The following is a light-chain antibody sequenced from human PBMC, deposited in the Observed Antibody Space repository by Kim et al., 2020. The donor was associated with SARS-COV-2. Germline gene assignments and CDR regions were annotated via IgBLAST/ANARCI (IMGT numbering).Light chain of an antibody. J-gene: IGLJ3*02. Sequence: QPATLTCTGNSNNVGNQGAAWLQQHQGHPPELLSYRNNNRPSGISERFSASRSGNTASLTITALQPEDEADYYCSAWDSSLSAWVFGGGTKLTVL. CDR2: RNN. V-gene: IGLV10-54*04. CDR3: SAWDSSLSAWV. CDR1: SNNVGNQG.